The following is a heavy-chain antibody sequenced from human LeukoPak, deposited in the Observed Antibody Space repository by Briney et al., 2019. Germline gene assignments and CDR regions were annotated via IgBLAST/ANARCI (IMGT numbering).Heavy chain of an antibody. CDR1: GGSISSYY. CDR2: IYYSGST. Sequence: SETLSLTRTVSGGSISSYYWSWIRQPPGKGLEWIGYIYYSGSTNYNPSLKSRVTISVDTSKNQFSLKLSSVTAADTAVYYCARDRAYGDTDFYYYYMDVWGKGTTVTVSS. V-gene: IGHV4-59*01. CDR3: ARDRAYGDTDFYYYYMDV. D-gene: IGHD4-17*01. J-gene: IGHJ6*03.